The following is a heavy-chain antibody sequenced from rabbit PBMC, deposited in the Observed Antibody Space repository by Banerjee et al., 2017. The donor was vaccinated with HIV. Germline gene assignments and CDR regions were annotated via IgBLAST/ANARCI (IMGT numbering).Heavy chain of an antibody. CDR1: GIDFSSYNF. CDR3: ARDLVAVIGWNFSL. J-gene: IGHJ4*01. CDR2: IDIGSRDFT. D-gene: IGHD1-1*01. Sequence: QEQLVESGGGLVTPGASLTLTCKASGIDFSSYNFICWVRQAPGKGLEWIACIDIGSRDFTYYASWAKGRFIMSRTSSTKVTLQMTSLTAADTATYFCARDLVAVIGWNFSLWGPGTLVTVS. V-gene: IGHV1S45*01.